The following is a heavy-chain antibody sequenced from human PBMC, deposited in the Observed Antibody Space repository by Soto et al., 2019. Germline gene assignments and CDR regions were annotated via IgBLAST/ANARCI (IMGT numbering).Heavy chain of an antibody. CDR1: GDFLDDSRG. V-gene: IGHV4-4*02. CDR3: ARSYFGADY. D-gene: IGHD3-10*01. Sequence: SETLSLTCTVSGDFLDDSRGWSWVRQPPGKGLEWIGEICHTGSTNYNPSLKSRVTISVDKSKNQFSLKLTSVTAADTAVYYCARSYFGADYWGQGALVTVSS. J-gene: IGHJ4*02. CDR2: ICHTGST.